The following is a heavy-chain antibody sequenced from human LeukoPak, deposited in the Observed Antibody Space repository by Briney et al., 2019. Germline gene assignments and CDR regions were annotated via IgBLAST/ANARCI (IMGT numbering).Heavy chain of an antibody. V-gene: IGHV4-38-2*01. CDR3: ARVLWGGYSSSWYLDY. Sequence: PSETLSLTCAVSGYSISSGYYWGWIRQPPGKGLEWIGSIYHSGSTYYNPSLKSRVTISVDTSKNQFSLMLSSVTAADTAVYYCARVLWGGYSSSWYLDYWGQGTLVTVSS. CDR2: IYHSGST. D-gene: IGHD6-13*01. CDR1: GYSISSGYY. J-gene: IGHJ4*02.